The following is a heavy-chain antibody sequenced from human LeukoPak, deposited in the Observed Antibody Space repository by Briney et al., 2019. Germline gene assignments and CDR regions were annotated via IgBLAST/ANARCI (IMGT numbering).Heavy chain of an antibody. CDR2: IKQDGSEK. V-gene: IGHV3-7*01. CDR3: ARLGMVYAKFDY. CDR1: GFTFRSYW. D-gene: IGHD2-8*01. J-gene: IGHJ4*02. Sequence: GGSLRLSCAASGFTFRSYWMSRVRQAPGKGLEWVANIKQDGSEKYYVDSVKGRFTISRGNAKNSLYLQMNSLRAEDTAVYYCARLGMVYAKFDYWGQGTLVTVSS.